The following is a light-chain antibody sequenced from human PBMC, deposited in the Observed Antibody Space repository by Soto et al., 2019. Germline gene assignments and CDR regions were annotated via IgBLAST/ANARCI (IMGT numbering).Light chain of an antibody. Sequence: QSVLTQPPSASGTPGQSVNISCSGSSSNIGRNTVNWYQQVPGTAPKLLLYSNNQRPSGVPDRFSGSKSGTSASLAISGLQSDDEADYYCAAWDDSLSGPLFGGGTKLTVL. CDR2: SNN. J-gene: IGLJ2*01. V-gene: IGLV1-44*01. CDR1: SSNIGRNT. CDR3: AAWDDSLSGPL.